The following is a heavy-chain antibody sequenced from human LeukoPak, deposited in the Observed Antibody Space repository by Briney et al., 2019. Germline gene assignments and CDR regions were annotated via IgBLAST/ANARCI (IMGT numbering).Heavy chain of an antibody. CDR1: GGSISSYY. D-gene: IGHD5-12*01. V-gene: IGHV4-59*12. CDR3: ARGYSGYDYSGGKTGSSRAFDI. CDR2: IYYSGST. J-gene: IGHJ3*02. Sequence: SETLSLTCTVSGGSISSYYWNWIRQPPGKGLEWIGYIYYSGSTNYNPSLKSRVTISVDRSKNQFSLKLSSVTAADTAVYYCARGYSGYDYSGGKTGSSRAFDIWGQGTMVTVSS.